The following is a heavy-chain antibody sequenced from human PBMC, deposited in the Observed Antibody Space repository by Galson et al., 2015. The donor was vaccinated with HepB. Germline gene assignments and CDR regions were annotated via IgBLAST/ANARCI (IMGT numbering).Heavy chain of an antibody. V-gene: IGHV1-69*13. J-gene: IGHJ4*02. CDR1: GGTFSSYA. Sequence: SVKVSCKASGGTFSSYAISWVRQAPGQGLEWMGGIIPIFGTANYAQKFQGRVTITADESTSTAYMELSSLRSEDTAVYYCATSITMIVVVGFAAPSYWGQGTLVTVSS. CDR3: ATSITMIVVVGFAAPSY. D-gene: IGHD3-22*01. CDR2: IIPIFGTA.